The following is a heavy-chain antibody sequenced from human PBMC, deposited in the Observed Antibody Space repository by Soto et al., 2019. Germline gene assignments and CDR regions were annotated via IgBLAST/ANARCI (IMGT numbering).Heavy chain of an antibody. J-gene: IGHJ4*02. V-gene: IGHV3-49*02. CDR2: IRSKDYGGTT. CDR3: TREIPYFDF. Sequence: SGGSLRLSCATSGFTFTYFSISWVRQAPGRGLEWVGFIRSKDYGGTTEYAASVKGRFAISRDDSTGIAYLQMNSLKNEDTAVYYCTREIPYFDFWGQGTLVTVSS. CDR1: GFTFTYFS.